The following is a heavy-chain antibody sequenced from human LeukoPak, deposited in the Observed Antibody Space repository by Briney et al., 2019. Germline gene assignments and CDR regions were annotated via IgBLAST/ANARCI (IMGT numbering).Heavy chain of an antibody. V-gene: IGHV3-48*03. CDR1: GFTFSSYE. J-gene: IGHJ4*02. D-gene: IGHD3-16*02. CDR2: ISSSGSTI. Sequence: GGSLRLSCAASGFTFSSYEMNWVRQAPGKGLEWVSYISSSGSTIYYADSVKGRFTISRDNAKNSLYLQMNSLRAEDTAVYYCARSNYVWGSYRYRLVGIDYWGQGTLVTVSS. CDR3: ARSNYVWGSYRYRLVGIDY.